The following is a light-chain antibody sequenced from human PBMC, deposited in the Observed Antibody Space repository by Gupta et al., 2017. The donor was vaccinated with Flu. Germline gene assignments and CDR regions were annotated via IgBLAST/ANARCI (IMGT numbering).Light chain of an antibody. Sequence: DIVMTQSPLSLPVTPGEPASISCRSSQSLLHSNGYNYLDWYMQKPGQAPQLLIYLGSNRDAGVSDRFGGSGFGKYFPLRISRGEEEDVGVYYCRQSRQNPFFTFGQGTKVEIK. CDR3: RQSRQNPFFT. V-gene: IGKV2-28*01. CDR1: QSLLHSNGYNY. CDR2: LGS. J-gene: IGKJ2*01.